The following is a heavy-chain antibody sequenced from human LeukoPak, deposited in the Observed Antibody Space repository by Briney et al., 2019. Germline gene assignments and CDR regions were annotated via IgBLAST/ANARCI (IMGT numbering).Heavy chain of an antibody. V-gene: IGHV3-23*01. J-gene: IGHJ4*02. CDR3: AKDRKVAGSMDY. CDR2: ISGSCGST. Sequence: GALRLSCAASGFTFSSYAMSWVRQAPGKGLEWVSAISGSCGSTYYADSVKGRFTISRDNSKNTLYLQMNSLRAEDTAVYYCAKDRKVAGSMDYWGQGTLVTVSS. D-gene: IGHD6-19*01. CDR1: GFTFSSYA.